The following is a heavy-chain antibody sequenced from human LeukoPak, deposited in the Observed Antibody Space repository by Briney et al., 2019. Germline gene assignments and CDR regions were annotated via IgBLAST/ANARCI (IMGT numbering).Heavy chain of an antibody. CDR1: GFTFSSYA. CDR3: ARVEPLPSSGREVAADY. J-gene: IGHJ4*02. D-gene: IGHD6-19*01. Sequence: GGSLRLSCAASGFTFSSYAMSWVRQAPGKGLEWVGSIRSSAYGGTTEYAASVKGRFTISRDDSRSIAYLQVNSLKTEDTALYYCARVEPLPSSGREVAADYWGQGTLVTVSS. CDR2: IRSSAYGGTT. V-gene: IGHV3-49*04.